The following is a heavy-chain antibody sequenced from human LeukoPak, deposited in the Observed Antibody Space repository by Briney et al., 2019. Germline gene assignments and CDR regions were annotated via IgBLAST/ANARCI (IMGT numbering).Heavy chain of an antibody. CDR3: AKVSMIVVVPYYYFDY. V-gene: IGHV1-8*01. J-gene: IGHJ4*02. CDR2: MNPNSGNT. CDR1: GYTFTSYD. Sequence: ASVKVSCKASGYTFTSYDINWVRQATGQGLEWMGWMNPNSGNTGYAQKFQGRVTMTRNTSISTAYMELSSLRAEDTAVYYCAKVSMIVVVPYYYFDYWGQGTLVTVSS. D-gene: IGHD3-22*01.